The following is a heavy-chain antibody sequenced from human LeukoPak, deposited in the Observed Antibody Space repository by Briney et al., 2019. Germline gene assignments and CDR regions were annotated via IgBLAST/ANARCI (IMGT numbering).Heavy chain of an antibody. Sequence: SETLSLTCRVSGYPIGLDYYWVWIRQAPGRGLQWIGGFHRGRIQYNSALKSRVTISIDSSKNQFSLRMWPVTAADTAFYFCARAPSSYESGNGYPNLGWLDPWGQGALVTVSS. CDR2: FHRGRI. V-gene: IGHV4-38-2*02. CDR1: GYPIGLDYY. J-gene: IGHJ5*02. D-gene: IGHD5-24*01. CDR3: ARAPSSYESGNGYPNLGWLDP.